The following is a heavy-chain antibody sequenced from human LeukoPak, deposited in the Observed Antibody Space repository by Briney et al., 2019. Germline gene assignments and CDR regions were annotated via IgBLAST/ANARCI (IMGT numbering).Heavy chain of an antibody. CDR3: AREGLAAAGTAFDY. J-gene: IGHJ4*02. CDR1: GYTVTGYY. V-gene: IGHV1-2*02. D-gene: IGHD6-13*01. Sequence: GASVKVSCKASGYTVTGYYMHWLRQAPGQGLEWMGWINPNSGGTNYAQKFQGRVTMTRDTSISTAYMELSRLRSDDTAVYYCAREGLAAAGTAFDYWGQGTLVTVSS. CDR2: INPNSGGT.